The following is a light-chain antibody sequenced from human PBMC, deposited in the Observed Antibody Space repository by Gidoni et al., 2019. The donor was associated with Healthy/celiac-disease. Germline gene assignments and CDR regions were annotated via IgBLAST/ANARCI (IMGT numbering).Light chain of an antibody. CDR2: DSS. V-gene: IGKV3-11*01. CDR1: QSVSIY. CDR3: QQRSNWPYT. Sequence: EIVLTQSPATLSLSPGERATLSCRASQSVSIYLAWYQQKPGQAPRLLIYDSSNSATVFPARFSGSGSGTDFTLTISSLEPEDFAVYYCQQRSNWPYTFGQXTKLEIK. J-gene: IGKJ2*01.